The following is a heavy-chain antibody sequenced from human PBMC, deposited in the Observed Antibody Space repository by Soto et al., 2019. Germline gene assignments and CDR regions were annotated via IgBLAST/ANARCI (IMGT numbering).Heavy chain of an antibody. CDR2: IYFSGTT. Sequence: SETLSLTCTVSGGSISSSSHLWGWIRQPPGKGLEWIGNIYFSGTTNYNPSLESRVSMSVDTSKNQFSLKVTSVTAADTAVYYCARHNGGRYFNNWFGPWGRGALVTVSS. V-gene: IGHV4-39*01. J-gene: IGHJ5*02. D-gene: IGHD1-26*01. CDR3: ARHNGGRYFNNWFGP. CDR1: GGSISSSSHL.